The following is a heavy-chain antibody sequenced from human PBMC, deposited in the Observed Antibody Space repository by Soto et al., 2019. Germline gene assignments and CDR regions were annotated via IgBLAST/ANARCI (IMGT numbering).Heavy chain of an antibody. J-gene: IGHJ4*02. V-gene: IGHV3-30-3*01. CDR3: ARSAATKTTIYFFDN. CDR1: GFTFSSYA. D-gene: IGHD5-12*01. CDR2: ISYDGNNR. Sequence: GGSLRLSCAASGFTFSSYAIYWDRQPPGKGLEWVAVISYDGNNRYYPDSVEGRFTISRDDSQNTLYLQMNSLSLEDTAVYYCARSAATKTTIYFFDNWGLGTLVTVSS.